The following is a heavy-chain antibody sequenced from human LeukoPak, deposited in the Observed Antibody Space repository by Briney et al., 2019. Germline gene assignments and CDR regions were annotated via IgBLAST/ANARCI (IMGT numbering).Heavy chain of an antibody. D-gene: IGHD2-21*01. Sequence: PGGSLRLSCAASGFTVSSNYMSWVRQAPGKGLEWVSYISSSGSTIYYADSVKGRFTISRDNAKNSLYLQMNSLRAEDTAVYYCARGGDSKRFDYWGQGTLVTVSS. CDR3: ARGGDSKRFDY. V-gene: IGHV3-11*01. J-gene: IGHJ4*02. CDR2: ISSSGSTI. CDR1: GFTVSSNY.